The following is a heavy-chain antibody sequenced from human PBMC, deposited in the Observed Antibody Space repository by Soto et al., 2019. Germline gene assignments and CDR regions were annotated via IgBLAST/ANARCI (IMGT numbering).Heavy chain of an antibody. CDR1: GGSISRYY. D-gene: IGHD6-19*01. Sequence: SETLSLTCTVAGGSISRYYWSWIRQPPGKGLEWIGYIYYSGSTNYNPSLKRRVTISVDTSKNQFSLKLSAVTAADTAVYYCAGSIAVAGLPYYFDYWGQGTLVTVSS. CDR2: IYYSGST. CDR3: AGSIAVAGLPYYFDY. J-gene: IGHJ4*02. V-gene: IGHV4-59*08.